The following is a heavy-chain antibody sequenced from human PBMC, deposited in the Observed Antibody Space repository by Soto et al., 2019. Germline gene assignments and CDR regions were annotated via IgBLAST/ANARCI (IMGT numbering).Heavy chain of an antibody. CDR3: VRDLAYCGGDCYFAEYFQH. D-gene: IGHD2-21*02. CDR2: ISSSSSYK. CDR1: GFTFSSYS. Sequence: PGGSLRLSCAASGFTFSSYSMNWVRQAPGKGLEWVSSISSSSSYKYYADSVKGRFTISRDNAKNSLYLQMNSLRAEDTAVYYCVRDLAYCGGDCYFAEYFQHWGQGTLVTVSS. V-gene: IGHV3-21*01. J-gene: IGHJ1*01.